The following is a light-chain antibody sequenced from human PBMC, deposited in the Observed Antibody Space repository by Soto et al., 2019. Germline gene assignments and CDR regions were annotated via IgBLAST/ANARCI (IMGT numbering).Light chain of an antibody. V-gene: IGKV3D-15*01. CDR1: QSVRTN. CDR3: QQYAYWPET. Sequence: EVMMTQFPDTVSVTPGETVTLSCGASQSVRTNLAWYQQRPGQAPRLLIHYSSSRASDIPARFSGSWSGTNFTLAISSLQSEDFAVYYCQQYAYWPETFGQGTKVDSK. J-gene: IGKJ1*01. CDR2: YSS.